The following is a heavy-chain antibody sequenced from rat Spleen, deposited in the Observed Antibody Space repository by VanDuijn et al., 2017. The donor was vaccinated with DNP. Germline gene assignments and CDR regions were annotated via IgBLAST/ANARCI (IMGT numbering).Heavy chain of an antibody. CDR2: ITNSGGSA. J-gene: IGHJ3*01. Sequence: EVQLVESGGGLVQPGRSLKLSCAASGFTFSDFGMAWVRQGPTRGLEWVASITNSGGSAYYRVSVKGRFTISRDNAKTTLYLHMDSLRSEDTATYYCARTLTDWFAYWGQGTLVTVSS. V-gene: IGHV5S13*01. CDR1: GFTFSDFG. D-gene: IGHD1-11*01. CDR3: ARTLTDWFAY.